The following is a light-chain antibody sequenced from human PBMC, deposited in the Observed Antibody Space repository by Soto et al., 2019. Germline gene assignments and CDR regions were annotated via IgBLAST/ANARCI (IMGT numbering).Light chain of an antibody. J-gene: IGKJ4*01. CDR1: QSVRTY. CDR3: QQRSSWPLT. CDR2: DVS. V-gene: IGKV3-11*01. Sequence: EVVLTQSPATLSLSPGERATLSCRASQSVRTYLAWYQQKPGQAPSLLIHDVSDRATGIPARFSGSGSGTDFTLTISSLEPEDFAVYYCQQRSSWPLTFGGGTKVDIK.